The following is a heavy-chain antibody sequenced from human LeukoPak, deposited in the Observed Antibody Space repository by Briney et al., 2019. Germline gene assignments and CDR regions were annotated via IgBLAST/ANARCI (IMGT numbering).Heavy chain of an antibody. J-gene: IGHJ4*02. V-gene: IGHV3-64*01. CDR3: ARMYSSGWYDY. D-gene: IGHD6-19*01. CDR1: GFTFSSYA. Sequence: PGGSLRLSCAASGFTFSSYAMRWVRQAPGKGLEYVSAISSNGGSTYYANSVKGRFTISRDNSKNTLYLQMGSLRAEDMAVYYCARMYSSGWYDYWGQGTLVTVSS. CDR2: ISSNGGST.